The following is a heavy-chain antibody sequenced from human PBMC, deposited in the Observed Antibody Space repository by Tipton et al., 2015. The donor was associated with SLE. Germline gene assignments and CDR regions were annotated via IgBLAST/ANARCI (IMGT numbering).Heavy chain of an antibody. Sequence: SLRLSCAASGFTFSSYAMSWVRQAPGKGLEWVSAISGSGGSTYYADSVKGRFTISRDNSKNTLYLQMNSLRAEGTAVYYCAKDESSGWLGGYWCQGTLVTVPS. CDR3: AKDESSGWLGGY. V-gene: IGHV3-23*01. CDR2: ISGSGGST. CDR1: GFTFSSYA. J-gene: IGHJ4*02. D-gene: IGHD6-19*01.